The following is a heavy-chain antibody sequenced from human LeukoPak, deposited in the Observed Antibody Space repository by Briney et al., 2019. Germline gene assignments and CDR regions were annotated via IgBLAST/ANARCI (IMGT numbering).Heavy chain of an antibody. Sequence: SAVTLLCHAYERTVRSYESSWVRDAPVQRNEWMGGIIPIFGTANYAQKFQGRVTITADESTSTAYMELSSLRSEDTAVYYCAREVGVVSNYYYGMDVWGQGTTVTVSS. CDR2: IIPIFGTA. J-gene: IGHJ6*02. CDR1: ERTVRSYE. D-gene: IGHD3-3*01. V-gene: IGHV1-69*13. CDR3: AREVGVVSNYYYGMDV.